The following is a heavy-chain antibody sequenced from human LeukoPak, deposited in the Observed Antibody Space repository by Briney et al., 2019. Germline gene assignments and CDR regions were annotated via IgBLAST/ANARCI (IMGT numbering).Heavy chain of an antibody. D-gene: IGHD6-13*01. V-gene: IGHV3-21*01. CDR3: ARVQDGSSWYEYFQH. J-gene: IGHJ1*01. CDR2: ISGSSTYI. Sequence: GGSLRLSCAASGFTFSSYAMSWVRQAPGKGLEWVSSISGSSTYIYYADSVKGRFTISRGNAKNSLFLQMNSLRAEDTAVYYCARVQDGSSWYEYFQHWGQGTLVTVSS. CDR1: GFTFSSYA.